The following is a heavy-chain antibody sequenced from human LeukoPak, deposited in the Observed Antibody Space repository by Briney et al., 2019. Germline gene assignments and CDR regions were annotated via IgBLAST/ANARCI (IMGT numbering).Heavy chain of an antibody. CDR1: GGSISSSSYY. CDR3: ARRDGRDAFDI. D-gene: IGHD5-24*01. CDR2: IYYSGST. V-gene: IGHV4-39*01. Sequence: SETLSLTCTVSGGSISSSSYYWGWIRQPPGKGLEWIGSIYYSGSTYYNPSLKSRVTISVDTSKNQFSLKLSSVTAADTAGYYCARRDGRDAFDIWGQGTMVTVSS. J-gene: IGHJ3*02.